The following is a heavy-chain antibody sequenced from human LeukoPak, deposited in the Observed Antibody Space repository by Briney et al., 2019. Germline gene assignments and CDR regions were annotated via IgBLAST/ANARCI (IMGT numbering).Heavy chain of an antibody. Sequence: SETLSLTCSVSGASITGYYCIWIRQPPGKGLEWIGYVYYSGNTNYSPSLKSRVTTSVDRSMNQFSLILNSVTAADTAVYFCATATTRSAFDSWGQGTLVTVSS. CDR2: VYYSGNT. CDR3: ATATTRSAFDS. J-gene: IGHJ4*02. D-gene: IGHD1-1*01. CDR1: GASITGYY. V-gene: IGHV4-59*01.